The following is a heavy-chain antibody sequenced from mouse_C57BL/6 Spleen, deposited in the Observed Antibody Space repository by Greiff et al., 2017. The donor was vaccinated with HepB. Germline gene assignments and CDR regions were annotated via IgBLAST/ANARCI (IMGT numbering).Heavy chain of an antibody. D-gene: IGHD2-4*01. CDR1: GYTFTDHT. J-gene: IGHJ4*01. CDR2: IYLRDGST. Sequence: VQLQQSDAELVKPGASVKISCKVSGYTFTDHTIHWMKQRPEQGLAWIGYIYLRDGSTKYNEKFKGKATLTADKYSSTAYMQLNSLTSEDSAVYFGARLGFYDYDNYAMDYWGQGSSGTVAS. V-gene: IGHV1-78*01. CDR3: ARLGFYDYDNYAMDY.